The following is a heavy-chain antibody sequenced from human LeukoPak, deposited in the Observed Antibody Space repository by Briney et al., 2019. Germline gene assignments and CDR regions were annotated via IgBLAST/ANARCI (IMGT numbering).Heavy chain of an antibody. D-gene: IGHD3-16*01. V-gene: IGHV1-18*01. CDR3: ARAPPGTIMMTDY. CDR2: ISAYDGNT. J-gene: IGHJ4*02. Sequence: ASMTVSCTASGYTFTSYGIIWVRQAPGQGLEWMGWISAYDGNTNYAQSLQGRVTMTTDTSTSTAYMELRSLRSDDTAVYYCARAPPGTIMMTDYWGQGTLVTVSS. CDR1: GYTFTSYG.